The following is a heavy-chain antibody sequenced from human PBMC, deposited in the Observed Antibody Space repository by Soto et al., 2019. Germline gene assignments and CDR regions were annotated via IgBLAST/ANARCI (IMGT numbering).Heavy chain of an antibody. CDR2: INHSGST. CDR3: ARGRPARLRYFDWLPSNWFDP. CDR1: GGSFSGYY. D-gene: IGHD3-9*01. Sequence: SETLSLTCAVYGGSFSGYYWSWIRQPPGKGLEWIGEINHSGSTNYNPSLKSRVTISVDTSKDQFSLKLSSVTAADTAVYYCARGRPARLRYFDWLPSNWFDPWGQGTLVTVSS. V-gene: IGHV4-34*01. J-gene: IGHJ5*02.